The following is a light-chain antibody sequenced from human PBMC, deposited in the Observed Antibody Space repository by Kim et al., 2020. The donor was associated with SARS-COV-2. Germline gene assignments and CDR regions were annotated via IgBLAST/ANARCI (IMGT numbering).Light chain of an antibody. V-gene: IGLV2-11*01. CDR3: CSYAGSYTEV. CDR1: SSDVRGYIC. J-gene: IGLJ2*01. CDR2: DVS. Sequence: QSVTNSGPGPSSDVRGYICVPWYQQPPGKAPKLMIYDVSKRPSGVPERFSGSKSGNTASLTISGLQGEDEADYYCCSYAGSYTEVFGGGTQLTVL.